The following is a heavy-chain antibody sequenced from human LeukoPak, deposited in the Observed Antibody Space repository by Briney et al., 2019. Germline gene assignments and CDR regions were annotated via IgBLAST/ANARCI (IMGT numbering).Heavy chain of an antibody. J-gene: IGHJ4*02. CDR3: ARDSGDSSGYYPDY. CDR2: IWHDGNNK. Sequence: GGSLRLSCATSGFAFSTQGMHWVRQAPGKGLEWVAAIWHDGNNKYYVDSVKGRFTISRDNSKNTVYLQMNSLRVEDTAVYYCARDSGDSSGYYPDYWGQGTLVTVSS. CDR1: GFAFSTQG. V-gene: IGHV3-33*01. D-gene: IGHD3-22*01.